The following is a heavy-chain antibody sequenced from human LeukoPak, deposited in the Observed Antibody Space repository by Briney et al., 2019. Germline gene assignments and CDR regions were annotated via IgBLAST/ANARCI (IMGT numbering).Heavy chain of an antibody. D-gene: IGHD3-9*01. Sequence: ASVKVSCKASGYTFTTYGINWMRQAPGQGLEWMGWISAYNGNTNDAQKLQGRVTMTTDTSTSTAYMELRSLRSDDTAVYYCARDLFVRYFDWLLSGYFDYWGQGTLVTVSS. CDR2: ISAYNGNT. J-gene: IGHJ4*02. V-gene: IGHV1-18*01. CDR3: ARDLFVRYFDWLLSGYFDY. CDR1: GYTFTTYG.